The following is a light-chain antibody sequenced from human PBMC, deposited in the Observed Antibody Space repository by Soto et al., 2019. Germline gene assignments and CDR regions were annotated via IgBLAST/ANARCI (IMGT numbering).Light chain of an antibody. CDR2: DAS. J-gene: IGKJ1*01. CDR1: QRITNR. CDR3: QHYGGLWT. V-gene: IGKV1-5*01. Sequence: DRVTITCRASQRITNRLAWHQQRPGKAPQVLIFDASNLESGVPSRFRGSGSGTEFSLTITSLQPDDFATYYCQHYGGLWTFGQGTKV.